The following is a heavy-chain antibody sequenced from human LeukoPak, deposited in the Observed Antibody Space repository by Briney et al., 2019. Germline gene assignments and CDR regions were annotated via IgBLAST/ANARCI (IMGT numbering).Heavy chain of an antibody. Sequence: GGSLRLSCAASGFTFSTYDMNWVRQAPGKGLEWVSAISGSGGSTYYADSVKGRFTISRDNSKNTLYLQMNSLRAEDTAVYYCAKDGGSTSDWFMDVWGKGTTVTVSS. V-gene: IGHV3-23*01. CDR3: AKDGGSTSDWFMDV. CDR2: ISGSGGST. J-gene: IGHJ6*03. D-gene: IGHD2-2*01. CDR1: GFTFSTYD.